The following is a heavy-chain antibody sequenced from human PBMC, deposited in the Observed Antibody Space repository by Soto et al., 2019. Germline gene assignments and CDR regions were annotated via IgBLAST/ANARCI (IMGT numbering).Heavy chain of an antibody. D-gene: IGHD2-2*01. CDR2: IIPTFGTA. CDR3: AIPGYCSSTSCTIRMDV. J-gene: IGHJ6*02. Sequence: ASVKVSCKASGGTFSSYAISWVRQAPGQGLEWMGGIIPTFGTANYAQKFQGRVTITADESTSTAYMELSSLRSEDTAVYYCAIPGYCSSTSCTIRMDVWGQGTTVTVSS. V-gene: IGHV1-69*13. CDR1: GGTFSSYA.